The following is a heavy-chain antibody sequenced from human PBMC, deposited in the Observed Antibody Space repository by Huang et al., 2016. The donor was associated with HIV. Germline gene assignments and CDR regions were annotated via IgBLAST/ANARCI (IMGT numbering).Heavy chain of an antibody. Sequence: VYGESLGTYYWVWIRRPPGKGLQWIGEVNDGGDINYNPSLGSRVTISVDNSRNKVALTLTSMTAADTATNYCARRFRVAATRKWFDPWGQGTLVIVSS. D-gene: IGHD3-10*01. V-gene: IGHV4-34*01. CDR3: ARRFRVAATRKWFDP. CDR2: VNDGGDI. J-gene: IGHJ5*02. CDR1: GESLGTYY.